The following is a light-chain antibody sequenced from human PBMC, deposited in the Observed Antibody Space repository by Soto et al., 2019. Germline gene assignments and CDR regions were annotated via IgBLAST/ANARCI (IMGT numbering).Light chain of an antibody. Sequence: EIVLTQSPGTLSLSPGERATLSCRASQSVSSYLAWYQQKPGQVPRLLIYGASTRATGIPARFSGSGSGTEFTLTISNLQSEDFAVYFCQQYHNWPPITFGQGTRLEIK. CDR1: QSVSSY. J-gene: IGKJ5*01. CDR2: GAS. CDR3: QQYHNWPPIT. V-gene: IGKV3D-15*01.